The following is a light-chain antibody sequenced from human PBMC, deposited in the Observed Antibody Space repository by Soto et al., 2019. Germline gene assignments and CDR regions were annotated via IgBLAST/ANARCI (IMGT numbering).Light chain of an antibody. CDR1: QSHLDSNGYSY. CDR3: MQALQTPLT. V-gene: IGKV2-28*01. J-gene: IGKJ5*01. Sequence: DIVMTQSPLSLPVTPGEPASISCRSSQSHLDSNGYSYFDWYLQKPGQSPQLLIYLGSNRASGVPDRFSGSGSGTDFTLKISRVEAEDVGVYYCMQALQTPLTFGQGTRLEIK. CDR2: LGS.